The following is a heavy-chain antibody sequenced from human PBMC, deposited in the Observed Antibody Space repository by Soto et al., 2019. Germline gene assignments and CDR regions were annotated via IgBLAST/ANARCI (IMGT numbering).Heavy chain of an antibody. D-gene: IGHD3-10*01. Sequence: PSETLSLTCTVSGGSISSGDYYWSCIRQPPGKGLEWIGYIYYSGSTYYNPSLKSRVTISVDTSKNQFSLKLSSVTAADTAVYYCARYYGSGSYYNSNWFDPWGQGTLVTVSS. CDR1: GGSISSGDYY. V-gene: IGHV4-30-4*01. J-gene: IGHJ5*02. CDR3: ARYYGSGSYYNSNWFDP. CDR2: IYYSGST.